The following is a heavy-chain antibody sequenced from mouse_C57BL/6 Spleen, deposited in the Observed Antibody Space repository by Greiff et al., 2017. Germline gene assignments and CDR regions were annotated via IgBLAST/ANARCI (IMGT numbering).Heavy chain of an antibody. D-gene: IGHD3-2*02. CDR3: ARKRLRLHCDY. CDR2: IDPSDSYT. CDR1: GYTFTSYW. J-gene: IGHJ2*01. Sequence: QVQLQQPGAELVLPGASVKLSCKASGYTFTSYWMPWVKQRPGQGLEWIGEIDPSDSYTNYHQKFKGQSTLTVDKSSSTAYMQLSSLTSEDSAVYYCARKRLRLHCDYWGQGTTLTVSS. V-gene: IGHV1-69*01.